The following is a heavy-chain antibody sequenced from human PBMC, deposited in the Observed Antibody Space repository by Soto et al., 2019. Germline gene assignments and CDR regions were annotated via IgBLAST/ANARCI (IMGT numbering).Heavy chain of an antibody. J-gene: IGHJ4*02. V-gene: IGHV3-21*01. D-gene: IGHD6-13*01. CDR2: ISSSSSYI. Sequence: GGSLRLSCAASGFTFSSYSMNWVRQAPGKGLEWVSSISSSSSYIYYADSEKGRFTISRDNAKNSLYLQMNSLRAEETAVYYCASPVSGYSSSTFDYWGQGTLVTVSS. CDR1: GFTFSSYS. CDR3: ASPVSGYSSSTFDY.